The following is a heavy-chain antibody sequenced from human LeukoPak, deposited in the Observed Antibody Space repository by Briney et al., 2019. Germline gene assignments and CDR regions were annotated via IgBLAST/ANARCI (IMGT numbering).Heavy chain of an antibody. Sequence: PGESRRLSCATAGFTVNNKAMSWVRQPPGKGLEWDSAINGGGDATEYGDSGKGRFTIARDNSKNTPYLQVDSLRPDQTAVNYCAWCTASCYANAFDVWGQGTLLPVFS. CDR2: INGGGDAT. CDR1: GFTVNNKA. J-gene: IGHJ3*01. D-gene: IGHD2-2*01. CDR3: AWCTASCYANAFDV. V-gene: IGHV3-23*01.